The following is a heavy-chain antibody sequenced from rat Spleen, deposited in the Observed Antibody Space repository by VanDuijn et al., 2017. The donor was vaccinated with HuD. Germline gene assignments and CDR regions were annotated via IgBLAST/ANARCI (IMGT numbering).Heavy chain of an antibody. J-gene: IGHJ3*01. V-gene: IGHV2S12*01. Sequence: QVQVKESGPGLVQPSQTLSLTCTVSGFSLTSSGVSWVRQPPGKGLEWIAAISSGGRTYYNSVLKSRLSISRDTSKSQAFLKMSSLQTEDTAIYFCTRDHYYDDYYHHNWFAYWGQGTLVTVSS. CDR2: ISSGGRT. CDR1: GFSLTSSG. D-gene: IGHD1-12*03. CDR3: TRDHYYDDYYHHNWFAY.